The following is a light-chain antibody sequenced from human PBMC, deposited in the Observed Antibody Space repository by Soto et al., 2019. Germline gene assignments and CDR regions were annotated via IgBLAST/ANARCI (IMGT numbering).Light chain of an antibody. CDR2: DAS. Sequence: DIQMTQSPSSLSASIGDRVSFTCQASQDISKCLNWYQHKPGQAPSLLIYDASKSQFGVPSRFSGSGSGTDFTFTISSLQPEDNATYYCQQYENRPYTFGPGTKV. CDR1: QDISKC. CDR3: QQYENRPYT. V-gene: IGKV1-33*01. J-gene: IGKJ3*01.